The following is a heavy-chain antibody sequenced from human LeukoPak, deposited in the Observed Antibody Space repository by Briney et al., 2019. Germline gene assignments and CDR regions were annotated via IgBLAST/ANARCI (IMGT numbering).Heavy chain of an antibody. Sequence: GASVKVSCKASGYTFTTYEISWVRQAPGQGLEWMGWINNYNGNTNYAQKLQGRVTMTRDTSTSTVYMELSSLRSEDTAVYYCARKYYDILTGINWFDPWGQGTLVTVSS. CDR2: INNYNGNT. CDR1: GYTFTTYE. J-gene: IGHJ5*02. D-gene: IGHD3-9*01. V-gene: IGHV1-18*01. CDR3: ARKYYDILTGINWFDP.